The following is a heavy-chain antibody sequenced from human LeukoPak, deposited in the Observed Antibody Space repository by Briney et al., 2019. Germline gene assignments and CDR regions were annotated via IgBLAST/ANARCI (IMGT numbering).Heavy chain of an antibody. D-gene: IGHD6-25*01. CDR2: INSPGTTV. Sequence: GGSLRLSCAASGFTFSSYEMNWVRQAPGKGLEWVSYINSPGTTVYYADSVKGRFTISRDSAKNSLYLQMNSLRADDTAIYYCARDGDLAPAVPFDYWGQGTLVTVSS. CDR1: GFTFSSYE. J-gene: IGHJ4*02. CDR3: ARDGDLAPAVPFDY. V-gene: IGHV3-48*03.